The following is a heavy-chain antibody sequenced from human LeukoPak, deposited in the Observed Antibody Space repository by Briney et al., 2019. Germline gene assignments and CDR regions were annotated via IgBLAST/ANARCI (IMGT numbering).Heavy chain of an antibody. CDR3: AKGGFTYYYDSSGIDY. D-gene: IGHD3-22*01. V-gene: IGHV3-23*01. CDR1: GFTFSTYA. J-gene: IGHJ4*02. Sequence: GGSLRLSCAASGFTFSTYAMSWVRQAPGKGLEWVSTFSGSGGRTLYADPVKGRFVISRDNSKNTLYLQMNSLRAEDTAVYYCAKGGFTYYYDSSGIDYWGQGTLVTVSS. CDR2: FSGSGGRT.